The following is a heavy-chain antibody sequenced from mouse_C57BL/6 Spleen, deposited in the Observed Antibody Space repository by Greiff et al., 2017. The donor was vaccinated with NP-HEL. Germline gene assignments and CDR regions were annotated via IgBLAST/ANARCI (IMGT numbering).Heavy chain of an antibody. CDR2: IDPENGDT. CDR3: TTLTAQATGDY. D-gene: IGHD3-2*02. V-gene: IGHV14-4*01. CDR1: GFNIKDDY. Sequence: EVKVEESGAELVRPGASVKLSCTASGFNIKDDYMHWVKQRPEQGLEWIGWIDPENGDTEYASKFQGKATITADTSSNTAYLQLSSLTSEDTAVYYCTTLTAQATGDYWGQGTTLTVSS. J-gene: IGHJ2*01.